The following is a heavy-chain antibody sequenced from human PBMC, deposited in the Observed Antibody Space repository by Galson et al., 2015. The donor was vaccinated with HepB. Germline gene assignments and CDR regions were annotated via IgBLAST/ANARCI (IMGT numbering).Heavy chain of an antibody. CDR1: GFTFSSYA. V-gene: IGHV3-30-3*01. CDR2: ISYDGSNK. J-gene: IGHJ6*02. CDR3: ARDTLSTGAVAGSYYYYGMDV. D-gene: IGHD6-19*01. Sequence: SLRLSCAASGFTFSSYAMHWVRQAPGKGLEWVAVISYDGSNKYYADSVKGRFTISRDNSKNTLYLQMNSLRAEDTAVYYCARDTLSTGAVAGSYYYYGMDVWGRGTTVTVSS.